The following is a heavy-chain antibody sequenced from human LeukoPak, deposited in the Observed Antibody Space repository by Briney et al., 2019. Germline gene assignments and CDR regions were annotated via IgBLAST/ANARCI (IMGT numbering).Heavy chain of an antibody. Sequence: PGGSLRLSCAASGFTFSSYEMNWVRQAPGKGLEWVSYISSSGSTIYYADSVKGRFTISRDNAKNSLYLQMNSLRAEDTAVYYCARDRRIQLWTHFDYWGQGTLVTVSS. J-gene: IGHJ4*02. V-gene: IGHV3-48*03. CDR3: ARDRRIQLWTHFDY. CDR2: ISSSGSTI. D-gene: IGHD5-18*01. CDR1: GFTFSSYE.